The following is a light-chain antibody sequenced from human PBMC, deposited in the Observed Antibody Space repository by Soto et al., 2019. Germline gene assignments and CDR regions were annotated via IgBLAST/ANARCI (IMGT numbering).Light chain of an antibody. CDR1: SGHTTYA. Sequence: QPVLTQSPSTSASLGASVKLTCTLTSGHTTYAITWHQQQPEKGPRYLMRVNIDGSHSKGDGIPDRFSGSSSGAERYLTISSLQSEDEADYYCQTWGTGGHWVFGEGTKVTVL. CDR3: QTWGTGGHWV. V-gene: IGLV4-69*02. CDR2: VNIDGSH. J-gene: IGLJ3*02.